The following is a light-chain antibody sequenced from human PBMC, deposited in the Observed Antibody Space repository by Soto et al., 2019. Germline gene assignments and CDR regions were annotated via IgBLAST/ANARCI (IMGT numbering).Light chain of an antibody. J-gene: IGKJ5*01. V-gene: IGKV1-5*03. CDR3: QQYNSRAIT. CDR2: KAS. CDR1: QSISSW. Sequence: DIQMTQSPSTLSVSVGERVTITCRASQSISSWLAWYQQKPGKAPKLLIYKASSLESGVPSRFSGSGSGTEFTLTISSLQPDDFATYYCQQYNSRAITFGQGTRLEIK.